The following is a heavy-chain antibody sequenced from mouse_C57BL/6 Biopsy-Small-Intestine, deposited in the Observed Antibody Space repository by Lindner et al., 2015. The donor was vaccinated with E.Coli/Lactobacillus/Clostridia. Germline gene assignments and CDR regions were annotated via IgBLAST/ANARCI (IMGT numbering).Heavy chain of an antibody. CDR1: GYTFTSYW. CDR2: IDPSDSYT. D-gene: IGHD1-1*01. Sequence: VQLQESGAELVRPGTSVKLSCKASGYTFTSYWMHWVKQRPGQGLEWIGVIDPSDSYTNYNQKFKGKATLTVDTSSSTAYMQLSSLTSEDSAVYYCARFITTVVASFDYWGQGTTLTVSS. V-gene: IGHV1-59*01. J-gene: IGHJ2*01. CDR3: ARFITTVVASFDY.